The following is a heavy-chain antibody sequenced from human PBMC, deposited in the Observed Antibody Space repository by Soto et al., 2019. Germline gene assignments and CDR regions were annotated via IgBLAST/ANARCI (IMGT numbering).Heavy chain of an antibody. D-gene: IGHD4-17*01. CDR3: ARALYYGDYDY. V-gene: IGHV4-39*01. J-gene: IGHJ4*02. Sequence: SETLSLTCTVSGGSISSSSYYWGGIRQPPGKGLEWIGSIYYSGSTYYNPSLKSRVTISVDTSKNQFSLRLSSVTAADTAVYYCARALYYGDYDYWGQGTLVTVSS. CDR1: GGSISSSSYY. CDR2: IYYSGST.